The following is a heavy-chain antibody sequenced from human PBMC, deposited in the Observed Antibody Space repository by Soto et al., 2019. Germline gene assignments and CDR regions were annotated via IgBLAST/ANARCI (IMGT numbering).Heavy chain of an antibody. CDR3: ATTIFPYNWFEP. CDR1: GYSFSTHW. CDR2: IYPGDSNP. Sequence: EVQLVQSGAEVKKPGESLKISCKGSGYSFSTHWIGWVRQMPGRGLEWMGIIYPGDSNPRYSPSFRGQVTISADKSTSTAYLQWSSLKASDTAIYYCATTIFPYNWFEPWGQGTLVTVSS. J-gene: IGHJ5*02. D-gene: IGHD3-3*01. V-gene: IGHV5-51*03.